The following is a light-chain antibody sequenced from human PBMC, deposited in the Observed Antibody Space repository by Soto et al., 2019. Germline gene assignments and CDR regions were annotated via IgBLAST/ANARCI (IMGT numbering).Light chain of an antibody. CDR3: LQDYNYPRT. CDR2: AAS. Sequence: AIQMTQSPSSLSASVGDRVTITCRASQGIRSDLGWYQQKPGKAPKLLIYAASSLQSGVPSRFSGSGSGTDFTLTITSLQPEDFATYYCLQDYNYPRTFGQGTKLEIK. V-gene: IGKV1-6*01. J-gene: IGKJ2*01. CDR1: QGIRSD.